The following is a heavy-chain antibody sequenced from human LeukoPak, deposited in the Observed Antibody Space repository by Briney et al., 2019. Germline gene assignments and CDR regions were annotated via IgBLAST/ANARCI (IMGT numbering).Heavy chain of an antibody. Sequence: PSQTLSLTCAVSGGSISSGGYSWSWIRQPPGKGLEWIGYIYHSGSTYYNPSLKSRVTISVDRSKNQSSLKLSSVTAADTAVYYCARSYDSGAFDIWGQGTMVTVSS. V-gene: IGHV4-30-2*01. J-gene: IGHJ3*02. CDR1: GGSISSGGYS. D-gene: IGHD5-12*01. CDR2: IYHSGST. CDR3: ARSYDSGAFDI.